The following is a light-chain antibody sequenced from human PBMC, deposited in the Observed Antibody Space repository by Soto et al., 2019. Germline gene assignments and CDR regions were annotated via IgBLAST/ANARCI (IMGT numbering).Light chain of an antibody. CDR3: LQYRSFPWT. CDR1: QDIKYD. J-gene: IGKJ1*01. V-gene: IGKV1-17*01. CDR2: SAS. Sequence: DLQVTQSPSSLSASVGDKVTITCRACQDIKYDLGWYQQKPGTAPKRLIYSASSLQSGVPSRFSGSGSETEFTLTISSLQPEDFATYYCLQYRSFPWTFGQGTKVEIK.